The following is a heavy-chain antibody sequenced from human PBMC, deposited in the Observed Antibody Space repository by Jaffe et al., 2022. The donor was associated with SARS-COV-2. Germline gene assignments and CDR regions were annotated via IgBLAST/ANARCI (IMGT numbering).Heavy chain of an antibody. Sequence: QVQLVQSGAEVKKPGASVKVSCKASGYTFTNYYMHWVRQAPGQGLEWMGIINPSGGSTSYAQKFKDRVTMTKDASTSTVYMELRSLRSEDTAVYYCARDIAVAYYFDYWGQGTLVTVSS. CDR1: GYTFTNYY. CDR3: ARDIAVAYYFDY. V-gene: IGHV1-46*01. J-gene: IGHJ4*02. D-gene: IGHD6-19*01. CDR2: INPSGGST.